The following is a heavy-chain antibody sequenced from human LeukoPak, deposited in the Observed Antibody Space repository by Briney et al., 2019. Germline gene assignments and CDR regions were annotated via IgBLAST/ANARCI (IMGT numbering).Heavy chain of an antibody. CDR1: GFXFSTYW. V-gene: IGHV3-74*01. CDR2: INGDGSST. D-gene: IGHD6-13*01. Sequence: GESLRLSCAASGFXFSTYWMHWVRQAPGKGLVWVSRINGDGSSTIYADSVKGRFTISRDTAKNTLYLQMNSLRAEDTAMYYCTRSSSFDYWGQGTLVTVSS. J-gene: IGHJ4*02. CDR3: TRSSSFDY.